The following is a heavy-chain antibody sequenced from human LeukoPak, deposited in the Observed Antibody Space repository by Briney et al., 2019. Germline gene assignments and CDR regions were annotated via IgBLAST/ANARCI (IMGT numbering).Heavy chain of an antibody. J-gene: IGHJ4*02. CDR3: AKDSHDCSSTSCYRGVNYFDY. Sequence: GGSLRLSCAASGFTFSGSAMHWVRQASGKGLEWVGRIRSKANSYATAYAASVKGRFTISGDDSKNTAYLQMNSLKTEDTAVYYCAKDSHDCSSTSCYRGVNYFDYWGQGTLVTVSS. CDR1: GFTFSGSA. V-gene: IGHV3-73*01. CDR2: IRSKANSYAT. D-gene: IGHD2-2*02.